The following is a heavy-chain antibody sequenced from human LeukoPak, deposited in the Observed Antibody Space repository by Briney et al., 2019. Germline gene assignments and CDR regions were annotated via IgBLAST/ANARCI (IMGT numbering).Heavy chain of an antibody. CDR1: GYTFTSYD. Sequence: ASVKVSCKASGYTFTSYDINWVRQATGQGLEWMGWMNPNSGNTGYAQKFQGRVTMTRNTSISTAYMELSSLRSEDTAVYCCARSGFVLAFYYYYYMDVWGKGTTVTVSS. CDR3: ARSGFVLAFYYYYYMDV. J-gene: IGHJ6*03. CDR2: MNPNSGNT. D-gene: IGHD2-21*01. V-gene: IGHV1-8*01.